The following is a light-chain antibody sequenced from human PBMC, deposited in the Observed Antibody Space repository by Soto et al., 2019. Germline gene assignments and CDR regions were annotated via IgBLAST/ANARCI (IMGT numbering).Light chain of an antibody. CDR2: GAS. V-gene: IGKV3-20*01. Sequence: EIVLTQSPGTLSLSPGESATLSCRASQSVSSSYLAWYQQKPGQAHRLLIYGASSRATGIPDRFSGSGSGTDFTLTISRLEPEEFAVYYCKQYGSSPRTVGKGNKVDIK. CDR3: KQYGSSPRT. J-gene: IGKJ1*01. CDR1: QSVSSSY.